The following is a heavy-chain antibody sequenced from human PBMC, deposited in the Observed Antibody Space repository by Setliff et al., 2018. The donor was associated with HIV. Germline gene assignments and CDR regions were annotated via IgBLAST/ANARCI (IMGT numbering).Heavy chain of an antibody. J-gene: IGHJ6*02. CDR3: ARDKRASFDGLDV. D-gene: IGHD1-1*01. CDR1: GGSISSGGYS. V-gene: IGHV4-61*08. CDR2: IYSNGGT. Sequence: SETLSLTCTVSGGSISSGGYSWSWIRQPPGKGLEYIGYIYSNGGTNYNPSLKSRVTISVDTSKNQFYLKLTSVTAADTAVYYCARDKRASFDGLDVWGQGTTVTVSS.